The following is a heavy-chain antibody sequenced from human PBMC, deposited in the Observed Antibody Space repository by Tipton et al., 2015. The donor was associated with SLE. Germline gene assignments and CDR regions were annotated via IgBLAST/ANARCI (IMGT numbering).Heavy chain of an antibody. CDR3: AREPDH. CDR1: GASVSNYY. V-gene: IGHV4-4*07. Sequence: TLSLTCTVSGASVSNYYWSWIRQPAGKGLEWIGRIYTSGSTYYNPSLKSRVTISVDTSKNQFSLKLSSVTAADTAMYYCAREPDHWGQGTLVTVSS. CDR2: IYTSGST. J-gene: IGHJ5*02.